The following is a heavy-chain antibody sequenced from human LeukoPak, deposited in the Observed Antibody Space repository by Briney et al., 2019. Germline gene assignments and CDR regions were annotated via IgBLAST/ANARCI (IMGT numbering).Heavy chain of an antibody. V-gene: IGHV3-30*04. J-gene: IGHJ4*02. Sequence: PGRSLRLSCAASGFTFSSYAMHWVRQAPGKGLEWVAVISYDGSNKYYADSVKGRFTISRDNSKNTLYLQMNSLRAEDTAVYCCARDPNDDSYYFDYWGQGTLVTVSS. D-gene: IGHD1-1*01. CDR3: ARDPNDDSYYFDY. CDR1: GFTFSSYA. CDR2: ISYDGSNK.